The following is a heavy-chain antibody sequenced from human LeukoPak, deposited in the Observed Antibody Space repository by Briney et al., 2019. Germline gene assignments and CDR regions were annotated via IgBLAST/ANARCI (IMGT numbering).Heavy chain of an antibody. D-gene: IGHD5-18*01. J-gene: IGHJ5*02. CDR1: GYTFTSYG. Sequence: VASVKVSCKASGYTFTSYGISWVRQAPGQGLEWMGWISAYNGNTNYAQKLQGRVTMTTDTSTSTAHMELRSLRSDDTAVYYCARVGLQLWLPYNWFDPWGQGTLVTVSS. V-gene: IGHV1-18*01. CDR3: ARVGLQLWLPYNWFDP. CDR2: ISAYNGNT.